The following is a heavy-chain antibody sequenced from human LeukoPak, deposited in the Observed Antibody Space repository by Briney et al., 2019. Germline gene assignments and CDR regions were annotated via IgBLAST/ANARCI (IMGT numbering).Heavy chain of an antibody. D-gene: IGHD6-19*01. CDR1: GFTFSSYS. V-gene: IGHV3-23*01. CDR3: ARNDFGSGWLGDY. J-gene: IGHJ4*02. Sequence: GGSLRLSCAASGFTFSSYSMNWVRQAPGKGLEWVSATSSSDAGTYHAESVRGRFIISRDTSKNTLFLQMNSLRAEDTALYYCARNDFGSGWLGDYWGQGTLVTVFS. CDR2: TSSSDAGT.